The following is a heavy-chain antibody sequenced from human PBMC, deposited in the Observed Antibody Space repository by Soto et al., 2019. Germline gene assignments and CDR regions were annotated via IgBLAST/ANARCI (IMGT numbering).Heavy chain of an antibody. CDR3: ARVGRVGATQSTIDY. J-gene: IGHJ4*02. Sequence: SETLSLTCTVSGGSISSGGYYWSWIRQHPGKGLEWIGYIYYSGSTYYNPSLKSRVTISVDTSKNQFSLKLSSVTAADTAVYYCARVGRVGATQSTIDYWGQGTLVTVSS. V-gene: IGHV4-31*03. CDR1: GGSISSGGYY. D-gene: IGHD1-26*01. CDR2: IYYSGST.